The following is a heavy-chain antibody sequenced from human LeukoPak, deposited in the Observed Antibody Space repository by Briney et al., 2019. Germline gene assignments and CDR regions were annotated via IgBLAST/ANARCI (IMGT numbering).Heavy chain of an antibody. CDR3: AKGLVFRESRYFDY. Sequence: GGSLRLSCAASGFTFSNFGMHWVRQAPGKGLEWVAFIQFDGSSKYFADSVKGRFTVSRDNSKNTLYLQMNSLRGEDTAVYYCAKGLVFRESRYFDYWGQGTLVTVSS. J-gene: IGHJ4*02. V-gene: IGHV3-30*02. CDR2: IQFDGSSK. CDR1: GFTFSNFG. D-gene: IGHD2-8*01.